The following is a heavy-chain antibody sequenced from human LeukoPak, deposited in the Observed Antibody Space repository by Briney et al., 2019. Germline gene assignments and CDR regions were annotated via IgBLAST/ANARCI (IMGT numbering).Heavy chain of an antibody. V-gene: IGHV3-21*01. Sequence: AGGSLRLSCAASGFTFSSYSMNWVRQAPGKGLEWVSSISSSSSYIYYADSVKGRFTISRDNAKNSLYLQMNSLRAEDTAVYYCARDQYDFWSGYLSELDYWGQGTLVTVSS. CDR1: GFTFSSYS. D-gene: IGHD3-3*01. CDR3: ARDQYDFWSGYLSELDY. J-gene: IGHJ4*02. CDR2: ISSSSSYI.